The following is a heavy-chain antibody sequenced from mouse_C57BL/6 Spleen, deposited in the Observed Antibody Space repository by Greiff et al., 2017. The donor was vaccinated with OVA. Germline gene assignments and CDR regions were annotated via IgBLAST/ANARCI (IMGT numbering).Heavy chain of an antibody. Sequence: VQLQQPGAELVKPGASVKLSCKASGYTFTSYWMHWVKQRPGQGLEWIGMIHPNSGSTNYNENFKSKATLTVDKSSSTAYMQLSSLTSVDSAVYYCARYDYFDYWGQGTTLTVSS. CDR3: ARYDYFDY. V-gene: IGHV1-64*01. J-gene: IGHJ2*01. CDR1: GYTFTSYW. CDR2: IHPNSGST.